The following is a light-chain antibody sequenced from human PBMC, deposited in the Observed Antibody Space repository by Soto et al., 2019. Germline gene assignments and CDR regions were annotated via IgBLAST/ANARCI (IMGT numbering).Light chain of an antibody. CDR2: ATS. Sequence: EIVLTQSPATLSLSPGERATLSCRASQSITNYLGWYQQKPGQAPRLLIYATSNRATGIPARFSGSGSGTDFTLTISSLEPEDFSVYYCQQYGSSPYTFGQGTKVDIK. CDR1: QSITNY. J-gene: IGKJ2*01. V-gene: IGKV3-11*01. CDR3: QQYGSSPYT.